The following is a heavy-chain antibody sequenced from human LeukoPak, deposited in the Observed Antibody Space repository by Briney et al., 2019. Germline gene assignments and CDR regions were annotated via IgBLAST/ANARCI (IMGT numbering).Heavy chain of an antibody. D-gene: IGHD1-26*01. CDR3: AKHVKREWATYGSNYFDS. CDR1: GGSISSYY. Sequence: SETLSLTCTVSGGSISSYYWSWIRQPPGKGLEWIGYIYYSGSTNYNPSLKSRVTISVDTSKNQFSLKLSSVTAADTAVYYCAKHVKREWATYGSNYFDSWGQGTLVTVSS. CDR2: IYYSGST. J-gene: IGHJ4*02. V-gene: IGHV4-59*01.